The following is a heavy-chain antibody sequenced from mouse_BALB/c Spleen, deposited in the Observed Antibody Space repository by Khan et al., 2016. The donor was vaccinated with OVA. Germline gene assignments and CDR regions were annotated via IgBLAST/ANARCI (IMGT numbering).Heavy chain of an antibody. Sequence: QIQLVQSGPELKKPGETVKISCKASGYTFTNYGMNWVKQSPGKALKWMGWINTYTGEPTYADDFKGRFAFSLETSSSTAYLQINNLKTEDTATYFCARPPYFSYTLDYWGQGTSVTVSS. J-gene: IGHJ4*01. D-gene: IGHD2-10*01. CDR3: ARPPYFSYTLDY. CDR2: INTYTGEP. V-gene: IGHV9-3-1*01. CDR1: GYTFTNYG.